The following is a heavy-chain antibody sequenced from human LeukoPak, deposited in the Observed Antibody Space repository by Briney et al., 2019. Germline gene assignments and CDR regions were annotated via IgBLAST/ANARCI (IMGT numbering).Heavy chain of an antibody. CDR2: INHSGST. V-gene: IGHV4-34*01. D-gene: IGHD3-3*01. CDR1: GGSFSGYY. J-gene: IGHJ3*02. Sequence: PSETLSLTCAVYGGSFSGYYWSWIRQPPGKGLEWIGEINHSGSTNYNPSLKSRVTISVDTSKNQFSLKLSSVTAADTAVYYCARCITIFGVVIPEAFDIWGQGTMVTVSS. CDR3: ARCITIFGVVIPEAFDI.